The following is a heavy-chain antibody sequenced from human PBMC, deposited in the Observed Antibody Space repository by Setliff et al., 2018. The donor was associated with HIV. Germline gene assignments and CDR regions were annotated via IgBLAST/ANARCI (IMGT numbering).Heavy chain of an antibody. CDR2: IYHSEST. J-gene: IGHJ6*03. CDR1: GYSISSGYY. Sequence: PSETLSLTCAVSGYSISSGYYWGWIRQPPGKGLEWIGSIYHSESTYYNPSLKSRVTISIDTAKNQFSLKVTSVIAADTAVYYCARESPYYYYTDVWGKGTTVTVSS. V-gene: IGHV4-38-2*02. D-gene: IGHD3-16*01. CDR3: ARESPYYYYTDV.